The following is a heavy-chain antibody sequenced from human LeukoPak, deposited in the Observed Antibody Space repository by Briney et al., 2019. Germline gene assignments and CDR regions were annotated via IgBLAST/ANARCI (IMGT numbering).Heavy chain of an antibody. CDR1: GFTFSSYA. D-gene: IGHD3-22*01. J-gene: IGHJ4*02. Sequence: GGSLRLSCAASGFTFSSYAMHWVRQAPGKGLEWVAVISYDGSNKYYADSVKGRFTISRDNTKNSLYLQMNGLRAEDTAVYYCARTRSNGYLTFDYWGQGILVTVSS. V-gene: IGHV3-30-3*01. CDR2: ISYDGSNK. CDR3: ARTRSNGYLTFDY.